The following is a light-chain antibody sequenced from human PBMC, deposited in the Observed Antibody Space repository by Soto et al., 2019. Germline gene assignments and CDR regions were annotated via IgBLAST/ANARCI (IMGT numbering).Light chain of an antibody. V-gene: IGLV2-14*02. J-gene: IGLJ1*01. CDR2: EGS. Sequence: QSVLTQPASVSGSPEQSITISCTGTSSDVGAYNLVSWYQQHPGKAPKLIIYEGSKRPSGISHRFSGSKSDNTASLTISGLRAEDEADYYCSSYTSSSTGVFGTGTKLTVL. CDR1: SSDVGAYNL. CDR3: SSYTSSSTGV.